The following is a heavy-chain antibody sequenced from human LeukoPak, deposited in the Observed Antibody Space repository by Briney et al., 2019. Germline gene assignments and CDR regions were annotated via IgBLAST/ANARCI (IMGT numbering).Heavy chain of an antibody. CDR1: GYTFTSYD. CDR2: MNPNSGNT. V-gene: IGHV1-8*01. Sequence: ASVKVSCKASGYTFTSYDINWVRQATGQGPEWMGWMNPNSGNTGYAQKFQGRVTMTRNTSISTAYMELSSLRSEDTAVYYCARISSMVRGVIPYGMDVWGQGTTATVSS. J-gene: IGHJ6*02. D-gene: IGHD3-10*01. CDR3: ARISSMVRGVIPYGMDV.